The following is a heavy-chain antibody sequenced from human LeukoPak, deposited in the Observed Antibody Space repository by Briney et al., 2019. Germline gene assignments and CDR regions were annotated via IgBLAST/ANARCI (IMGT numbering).Heavy chain of an antibody. J-gene: IGHJ4*02. Sequence: GGSLRLSCAASGFTFSTYTMSWVRHAPGEGLEWVPSISSGSSYIYYADSVKGRFTISRDNAKNSLYLQMNSLRAEDTAVYFCARDADGGYSYGDDYWGQGTLVTVSS. D-gene: IGHD5-18*01. V-gene: IGHV3-21*01. CDR1: GFTFSTYT. CDR3: ARDADGGYSYGDDY. CDR2: ISSGSSYI.